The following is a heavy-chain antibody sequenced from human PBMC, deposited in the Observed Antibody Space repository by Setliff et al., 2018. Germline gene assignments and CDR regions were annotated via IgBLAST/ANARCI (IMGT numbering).Heavy chain of an antibody. D-gene: IGHD3-10*01. CDR1: DFIFNNAW. V-gene: IGHV3-15*07. Sequence: GGSLRLSCAASDFIFNNAWMNWVRQAPGKGLEWVGRIRTKTDGGTADYAAPVKGRFIISRDDSKRTLYLQMNSLKNEDTALYYCMSTPSGTYSTYYYYYNMDVWGKGTQVTVSS. CDR2: IRTKTDGGTA. CDR3: MSTPSGTYSTYYYYYNMDV. J-gene: IGHJ6*03.